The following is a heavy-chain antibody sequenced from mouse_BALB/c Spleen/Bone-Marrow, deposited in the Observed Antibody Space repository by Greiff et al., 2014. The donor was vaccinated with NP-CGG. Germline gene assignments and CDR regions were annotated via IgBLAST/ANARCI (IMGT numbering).Heavy chain of an antibody. J-gene: IGHJ2*01. CDR3: ARRYGSSFDY. Sequence: VQLQQSGAELVRPGALVKLSCKASGFNIKDYYMHWVIQRPEQGLGWIGWIDPENGNTIYDPKFQGKASITADTSSNTAYLQLSSLTSEDTAVYYCARRYGSSFDYWGQGTTLTVSS. CDR1: GFNIKDYY. CDR2: IDPENGNT. D-gene: IGHD1-1*01. V-gene: IGHV14-1*02.